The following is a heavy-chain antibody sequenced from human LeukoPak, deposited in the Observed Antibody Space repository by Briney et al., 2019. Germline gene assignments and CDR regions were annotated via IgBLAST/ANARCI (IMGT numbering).Heavy chain of an antibody. J-gene: IGHJ4*02. D-gene: IGHD5-18*01. Sequence: GGSLRLSCAASGFTFSSHAMSWVRQAPGKGLEWVSTISGSSGSTYYADSVKGRFTISRDNSKNSLYLQMNSLRAEDTAVYYCARRGYSYGTWGVWGQGTLVTVSS. CDR2: ISGSSGST. CDR1: GFTFSSHA. CDR3: ARRGYSYGTWGV. V-gene: IGHV3-23*01.